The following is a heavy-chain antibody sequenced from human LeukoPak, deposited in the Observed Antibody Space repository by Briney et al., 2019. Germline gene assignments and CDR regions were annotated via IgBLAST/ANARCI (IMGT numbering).Heavy chain of an antibody. CDR3: ARGGRTSSSWYSWFDP. Sequence: GGSLRLSCAASGFTFSSYAMSWVRQAPGKGLEWVSVIYSGGSTYYADSVKGRFTISRDNAKNSLYLQMNSLRAEDTAVYYCARGGRTSSSWYSWFDPWGQGTLVTVSS. CDR1: GFTFSSYA. D-gene: IGHD6-13*01. CDR2: IYSGGST. J-gene: IGHJ5*02. V-gene: IGHV3-66*01.